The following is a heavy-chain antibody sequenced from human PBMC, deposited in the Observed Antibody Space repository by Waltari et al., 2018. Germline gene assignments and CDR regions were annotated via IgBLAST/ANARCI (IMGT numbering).Heavy chain of an antibody. Sequence: EEQLVESGGGLVQPGGSLRLSCAASGFTFSSDWMCWVRQAPGKGLGWGANIRQDASVKHYVDARNGRITVSRDNAKNSLYLDMDSLRAEDTAVYYCARGRLWGFDLWGQGTLVTVSS. D-gene: IGHD3-16*01. V-gene: IGHV3-7*04. CDR3: ARGRLWGFDL. CDR1: GFTFSSDW. CDR2: IRQDASVK. J-gene: IGHJ4*02.